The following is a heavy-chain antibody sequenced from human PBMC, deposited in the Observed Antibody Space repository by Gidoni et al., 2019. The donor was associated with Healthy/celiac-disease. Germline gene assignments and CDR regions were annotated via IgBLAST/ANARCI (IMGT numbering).Heavy chain of an antibody. CDR3: ARIKVGWFDY. Sequence: QLQLQESGPGLVQPSETLSLTFTVSGGSISSSSYYWGWIRQPPGKGLEWIGSIYYSGSTYYNPSLKSRVTISVDTSKNQFSLKLSSVTAADTAVYYCARIKVGWFDYWGQGTLVTVSS. CDR1: GGSISSSSYY. J-gene: IGHJ4*02. D-gene: IGHD2-15*01. CDR2: IYYSGST. V-gene: IGHV4-39*07.